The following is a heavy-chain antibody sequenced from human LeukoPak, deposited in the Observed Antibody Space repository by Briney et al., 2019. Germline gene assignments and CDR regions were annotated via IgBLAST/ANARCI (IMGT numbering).Heavy chain of an antibody. CDR2: TYYRSKWFN. CDR1: GDIVSSNSVA. CDR3: ARGVNNAFDI. Sequence: SQTLSLTCALSGDIVSSNSVAWHWIRQSPSRGLEWLGRTYYRSKWFNDYAVSVKGRIIINLDTSRNQFSLQLNSVTPEDTAVYYCARGVNNAFDIWGQGTTVTVSS. J-gene: IGHJ3*02. D-gene: IGHD5/OR15-5a*01. V-gene: IGHV6-1*01.